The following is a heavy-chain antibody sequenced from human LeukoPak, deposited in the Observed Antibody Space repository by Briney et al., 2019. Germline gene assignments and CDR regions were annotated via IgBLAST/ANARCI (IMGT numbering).Heavy chain of an antibody. Sequence: SVKVSCKASGGTFSSYAISWVRQAPGQGLEWMGGIIPIFGTANYAQKFQGRVTITADKSMSTAYMELSSLRSEDTAVYYCARTVGYSGYDYLAWFDYWGQGTLVTVSS. V-gene: IGHV1-69*06. J-gene: IGHJ4*02. CDR1: GGTFSSYA. D-gene: IGHD5-12*01. CDR3: ARTVGYSGYDYLAWFDY. CDR2: IIPIFGTA.